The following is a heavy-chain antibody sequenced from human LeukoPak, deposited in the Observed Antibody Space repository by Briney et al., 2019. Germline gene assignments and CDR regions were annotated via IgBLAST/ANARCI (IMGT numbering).Heavy chain of an antibody. CDR2: IYYSGSA. CDR1: GGSISSYY. D-gene: IGHD4-17*01. CDR3: ASATVTRSDYYYYMDV. V-gene: IGHV4-59*01. J-gene: IGHJ6*03. Sequence: SETLSLTCTVSGGSISSYYWSWIRQPPGKGLEWIGYIYYSGSANYHPSLKSRVTISVDTSKNRFSLRLSSVTAADTAVYYCASATVTRSDYYYYMDVWGKGTTVTVSS.